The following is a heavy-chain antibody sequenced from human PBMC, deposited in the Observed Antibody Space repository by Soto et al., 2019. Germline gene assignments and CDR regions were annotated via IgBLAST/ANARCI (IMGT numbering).Heavy chain of an antibody. CDR3: ARNPENWNYYFDY. D-gene: IGHD1-7*01. Sequence: PSETLSLTFTVSGGSISSGGYYWSWIRQHPGKGLEWIGYIYYSGSTYYNPSLKSRVTISVDTSKNQFSLKLSSVTAADTAVYYCARNPENWNYYFDYRGQGTLVTVSS. J-gene: IGHJ4*02. V-gene: IGHV4-31*03. CDR2: IYYSGST. CDR1: GGSISSGGYY.